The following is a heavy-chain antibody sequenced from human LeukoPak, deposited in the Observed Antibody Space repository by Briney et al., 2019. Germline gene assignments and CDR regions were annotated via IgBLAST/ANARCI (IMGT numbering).Heavy chain of an antibody. V-gene: IGHV4-31*03. CDR2: IYYSGST. CDR1: GGSISSGGYY. D-gene: IGHD3-16*01. Sequence: SETLSLTCTVSGGSISSGGYYWSWIRQHPGKGLEWIGYIYYSGSTYYNPSLKSRVTISVDTSKNQFSLKLSSVTAADTAVYYCARESSSYDNWFGPWGQGTLVTASS. CDR3: ARESSSYDNWFGP. J-gene: IGHJ5*02.